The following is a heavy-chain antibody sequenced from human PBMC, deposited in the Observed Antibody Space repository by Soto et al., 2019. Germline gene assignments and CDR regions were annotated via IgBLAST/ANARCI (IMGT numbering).Heavy chain of an antibody. CDR3: ARGTTVTRHYYYGMDV. Sequence: VGSLRLSCAASGFTVSSNYMSWVRQAPGKGLEWVSVIYSGGSTYYADSVKGRFTISRDNSKNTLYLQMNSLRAEDTAVYYCARGTTVTRHYYYGMDVWGQGTTVT. D-gene: IGHD4-17*01. CDR2: IYSGGST. CDR1: GFTVSSNY. V-gene: IGHV3-53*01. J-gene: IGHJ6*02.